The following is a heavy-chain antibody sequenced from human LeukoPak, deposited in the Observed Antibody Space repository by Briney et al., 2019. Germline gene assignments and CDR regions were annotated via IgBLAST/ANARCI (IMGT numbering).Heavy chain of an antibody. CDR1: GFTFSTYS. CDR3: ATLMVGPTDPHDY. J-gene: IGHJ4*02. V-gene: IGHV3-21*01. Sequence: GGSLRLSCAASGFTFSTYSMNWVRQAPGKGLEWLSSISRSSSHRYYADSVKGRFTISRDNARNSVDLHLKSLRAEDTAVYYCATLMVGPTDPHDYWGQGTQVSVSS. D-gene: IGHD1-26*01. CDR2: ISRSSSHR.